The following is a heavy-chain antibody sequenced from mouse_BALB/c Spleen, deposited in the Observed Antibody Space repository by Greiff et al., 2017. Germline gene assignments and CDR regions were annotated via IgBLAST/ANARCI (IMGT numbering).Heavy chain of an antibody. CDR3: ARIGDYDLYYAMDY. Sequence: EVQVVESGGGLVKPGGSLKLSCAASGFTFSSYAMSWVRQTPEKRLEWVASISSGGSTYYPDSVKGRFTISRDNARNILYLQMSSLRSEDTAMYYCARIGDYDLYYAMDYWGQGTSVTVSS. J-gene: IGHJ4*01. CDR2: ISSGGST. V-gene: IGHV5-6-5*01. D-gene: IGHD2-4*01. CDR1: GFTFSSYA.